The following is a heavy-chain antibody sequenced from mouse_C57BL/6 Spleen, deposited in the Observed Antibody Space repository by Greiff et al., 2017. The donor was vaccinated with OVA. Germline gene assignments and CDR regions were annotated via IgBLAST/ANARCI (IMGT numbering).Heavy chain of an antibody. Sequence: EVQLQESGPGLVKPSQSLSLTCSVTGYSITSGYYWNWIRQFPGNKLEWMGYISYDGSNNYNPSLKNRISITRDTSKNQFFLKLNSVTTEDTATDYCAREDTTVVFDYWGQGTTLTVSA. J-gene: IGHJ2*01. CDR1: GYSITSGYY. CDR2: ISYDGSN. D-gene: IGHD1-1*01. V-gene: IGHV3-6*01. CDR3: AREDTTVVFDY.